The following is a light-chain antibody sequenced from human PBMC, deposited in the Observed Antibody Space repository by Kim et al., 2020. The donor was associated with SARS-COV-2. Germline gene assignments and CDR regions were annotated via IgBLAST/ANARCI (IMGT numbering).Light chain of an antibody. CDR3: QQYGRSPPIS. CDR2: GAS. V-gene: IGKV3-20*01. Sequence: EIVLRQSPGTLSLSPGERATLSCRASQSVSSNHLAWYQQKPGQAPRLLIYGASSRATGTPDRFSGSGSGADFTLTISRLEPEDFAVYYCQQYGRSPPISFGQGTRLEIK. J-gene: IGKJ5*01. CDR1: QSVSSNH.